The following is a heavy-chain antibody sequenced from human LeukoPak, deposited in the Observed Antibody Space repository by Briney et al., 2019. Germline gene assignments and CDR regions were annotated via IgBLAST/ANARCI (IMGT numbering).Heavy chain of an antibody. D-gene: IGHD6-19*01. CDR3: ARGSSGWTRYYYYYYYMDV. Sequence: GASVKVSCKPSGYTFTTYDINWVRKATGQGLEWMGWMNPNSGNTGYAQKFQGRVTMTRNTSISTAYMELSSLRSEDTAVYYCARGSSGWTRYYYYYYYMDVWGKGTTVTVSS. V-gene: IGHV1-8*01. CDR1: GYTFTTYD. CDR2: MNPNSGNT. J-gene: IGHJ6*03.